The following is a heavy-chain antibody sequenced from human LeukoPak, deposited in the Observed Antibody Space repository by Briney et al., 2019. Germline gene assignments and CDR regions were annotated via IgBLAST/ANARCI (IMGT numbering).Heavy chain of an antibody. CDR2: IYYTGNT. D-gene: IGHD1-14*01. CDR1: GASISSSNSY. Sequence: PSETLSLTCTVSGASISSSNSYWGWIRQPPGKGLEWIGSIYYTGNTYYNASLKSRVTISIDTSKNQISLRLTSVTAADTAVYYCARVESYPLRNAFDIWGQGTMVTVSS. CDR3: ARVESYPLRNAFDI. V-gene: IGHV4-39*07. J-gene: IGHJ3*02.